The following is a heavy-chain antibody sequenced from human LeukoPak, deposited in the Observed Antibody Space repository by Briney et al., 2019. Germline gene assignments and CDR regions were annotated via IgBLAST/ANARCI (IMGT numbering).Heavy chain of an antibody. CDR1: GGTFSSYA. J-gene: IGHJ6*02. CDR3: ARRTATIGYYYYGMDV. D-gene: IGHD5-24*01. CDR2: IIPIFGTA. V-gene: IGHV1-69*13. Sequence: SVKVSCKASGGTFSSYAISWVRQAPGQGLAWMGGIIPIFGTANYAQKFQGRVTITADESTSTAYMELSSLRSEDTAVYYCARRTATIGYYYYGMDVWGQGTTVTVSS.